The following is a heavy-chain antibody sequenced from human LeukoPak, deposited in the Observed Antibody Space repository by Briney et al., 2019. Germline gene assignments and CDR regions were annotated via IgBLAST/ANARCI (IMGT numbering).Heavy chain of an antibody. J-gene: IGHJ4*02. CDR2: ISSSGSVI. Sequence: GGSLRLSCAASGFTFSDYYMSWIRQAPGKGLEWVSYISSSGSVIYYADSVQGRFTISRDNSKNTLYLQMNSLRAEDTAVYYCAKEEGFGELIRQHWGQGTLVTVSS. V-gene: IGHV3-11*04. CDR3: AKEEGFGELIRQH. D-gene: IGHD3-10*01. CDR1: GFTFSDYY.